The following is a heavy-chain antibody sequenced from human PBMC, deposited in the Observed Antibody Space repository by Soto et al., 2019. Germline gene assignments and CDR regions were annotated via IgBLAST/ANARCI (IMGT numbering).Heavy chain of an antibody. CDR2: IYYSGGT. CDR3: ARGLSYYDSSGYYYVHYFDY. CDR1: GGSISSGDYY. D-gene: IGHD3-22*01. J-gene: IGHJ4*02. Sequence: QVQLQESGPGLVKPSQTLSLTCTVSGGSISSGDYYWSWIRQPPGKGLEWIGYIYYSGGTYYNPSLKSRVTISVDTSKNQFSLKLSSVTAADTAVYYCARGLSYYDSSGYYYVHYFDYWGQGTLVTVSS. V-gene: IGHV4-30-4*01.